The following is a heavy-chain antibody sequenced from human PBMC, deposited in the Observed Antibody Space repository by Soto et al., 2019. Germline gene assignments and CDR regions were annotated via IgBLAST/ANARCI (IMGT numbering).Heavy chain of an antibody. CDR3: ARGIIAAAGSGLCWFDP. V-gene: IGHV4-34*01. J-gene: IGHJ5*02. CDR1: GGSFSGYY. D-gene: IGHD6-13*01. Sequence: PSETLSLTCAVYGGSFSGYYWGWIRQPPGKGLEWIGEINHSGSTNYNPSLKSRVTISVDTSKNQFSLKLSSVTAADTAVYYCARGIIAAAGSGLCWFDPWGQGTLVTVSS. CDR2: INHSGST.